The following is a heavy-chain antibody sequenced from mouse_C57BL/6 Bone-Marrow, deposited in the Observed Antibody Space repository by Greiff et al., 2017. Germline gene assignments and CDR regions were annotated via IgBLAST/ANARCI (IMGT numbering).Heavy chain of an antibody. CDR1: GFTFSSYG. Sequence: EVQRVESGGDLVKPGGSLKLSCAASGFTFSSYGMSWVRQTPDKRLEWVATISSGGSYTYYPDSVKGRFTISRDNAKNTLYLQMSSLKSEDTAMYYCARNGSSCYAMDYWGQGTSVTVSS. D-gene: IGHD1-1*01. J-gene: IGHJ4*01. CDR3: ARNGSSCYAMDY. V-gene: IGHV5-6*01. CDR2: ISSGGSYT.